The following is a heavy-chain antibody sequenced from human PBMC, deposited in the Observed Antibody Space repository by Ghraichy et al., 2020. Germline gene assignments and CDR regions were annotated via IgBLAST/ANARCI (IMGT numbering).Heavy chain of an antibody. J-gene: IGHJ5*02. CDR2: IYYTGST. CDR1: GVSMTSYY. CDR3: ASSGIRASAFDP. V-gene: IGHV4-59*01. Sequence: SETLSLTCSVFGVSMTSYYWNWIRQPPGKGLEWIGYIYYTGSTSYSSSLESRVTMSVDTSKNQFSLKLTSVTAAYTAVYYCASSGIRASAFDPWGQGTLVTVSS. D-gene: IGHD1-14*01.